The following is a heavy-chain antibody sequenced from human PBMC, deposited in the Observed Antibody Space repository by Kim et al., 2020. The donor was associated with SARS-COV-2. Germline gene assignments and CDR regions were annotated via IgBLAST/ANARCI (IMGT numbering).Heavy chain of an antibody. D-gene: IGHD3-3*01. Sequence: GGSLRLSCAASGFTFSSYWMSWVRQAPGKGLEWVANIKQDGSEKYYVDSVKGRFTISRDNAKNSLYLQMNSLRAEDTAVYYCARDAEYYDFWSEVLGYYYGMDVWGQGTTVTVSS. CDR2: IKQDGSEK. V-gene: IGHV3-7*01. CDR3: ARDAEYYDFWSEVLGYYYGMDV. J-gene: IGHJ6*02. CDR1: GFTFSSYW.